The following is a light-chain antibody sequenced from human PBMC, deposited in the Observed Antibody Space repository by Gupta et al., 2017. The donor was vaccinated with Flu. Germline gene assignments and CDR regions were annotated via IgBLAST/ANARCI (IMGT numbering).Light chain of an antibody. V-gene: IGKV3-15*01. Sequence: EIVMTQSPATVSVSPGERATLSCRASQSISTNLAWYQQKPGQAPRLLIYGASTRATGIPARFSGSGSGTEFTLTISSLQSEDFAVYYCHHYNNWPPWTLGQGTKVEIK. CDR2: GAS. CDR1: QSISTN. J-gene: IGKJ1*01. CDR3: HHYNNWPPWT.